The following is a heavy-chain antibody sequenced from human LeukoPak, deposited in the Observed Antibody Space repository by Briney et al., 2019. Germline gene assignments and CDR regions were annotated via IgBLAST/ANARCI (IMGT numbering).Heavy chain of an antibody. CDR1: GYTLTELS. J-gene: IGHJ4*02. CDR3: ATDYDYVWGSYRPFDY. V-gene: IGHV1-24*01. Sequence: ASVKVSCKVSGYTLTELSMHWMRQAPGKGLEWMGGFDPEDGETIYAQKFQGRVTMTEDTSTDTAYMELSSLRSEDTAVYYCATDYDYVWGSYRPFDYWGQGTLVTVSS. CDR2: FDPEDGET. D-gene: IGHD3-16*02.